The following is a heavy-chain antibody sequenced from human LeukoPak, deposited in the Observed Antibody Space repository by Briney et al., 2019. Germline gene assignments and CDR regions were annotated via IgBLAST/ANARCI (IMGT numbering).Heavy chain of an antibody. CDR2: ISNDGSKI. CDR1: GFTFSTYT. D-gene: IGHD3-22*01. CDR3: AREGGQDYYDSSGYY. Sequence: PGGSLRLSCAASGFTFSTYTMHWVRQAPGKGLDWVAFISNDGSKIYYADSVRGRFTISRDNAKNSLYLQMNSLRAEDTAVYYCAREGGQDYYDSSGYYWGQGTLVTVSS. V-gene: IGHV3-30-3*01. J-gene: IGHJ4*02.